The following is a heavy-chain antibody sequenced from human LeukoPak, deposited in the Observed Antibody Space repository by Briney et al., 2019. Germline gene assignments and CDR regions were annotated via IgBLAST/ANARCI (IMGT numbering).Heavy chain of an antibody. CDR1: GGSISSGGYY. Sequence: SQTLSLTCTVSGGSISSGGYYWSWIRQHPGKGLEWIGYIYYSGSTYYNPSLKSRVTISVDTSKNQFSLKLSSVTAADTAVYYCARSRAVATPGGDYYYYGMDVWGQGTTVTVSS. CDR2: IYYSGST. CDR3: ARSRAVATPGGDYYYYGMDV. D-gene: IGHD5-12*01. J-gene: IGHJ6*02. V-gene: IGHV4-31*03.